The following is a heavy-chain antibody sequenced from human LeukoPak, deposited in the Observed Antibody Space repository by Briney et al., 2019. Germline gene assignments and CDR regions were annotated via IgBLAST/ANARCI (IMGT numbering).Heavy chain of an antibody. Sequence: GASVKVSCKASGYTFTDYYLHWVRQAPGQGLEWMGWINLNSGATNYAQKFQGRVTMTRDTSITTAYMEMSRLRSDDTALYYCARSPHILTGENFDYWGQGTLVTVSS. J-gene: IGHJ4*02. D-gene: IGHD3-9*01. CDR3: ARSPHILTGENFDY. CDR2: INLNSGAT. CDR1: GYTFTDYY. V-gene: IGHV1-2*02.